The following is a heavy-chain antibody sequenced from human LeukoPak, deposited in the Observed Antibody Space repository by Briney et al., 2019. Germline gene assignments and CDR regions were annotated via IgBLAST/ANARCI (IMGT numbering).Heavy chain of an antibody. V-gene: IGHV3-33*01. J-gene: IGHJ4*02. D-gene: IGHD6-13*01. CDR1: GFTFSSYG. Sequence: PGRSLRLSCAASGFTFSSYGMHWVRQAPGKGLEWVAVIWYDGSNKYYADSVKGRFTISRDNSKNTLYLQMNSLRAEDTAVYYCARDLLYSSSWYVGLDYWGQGTPVTVSS. CDR2: IWYDGSNK. CDR3: ARDLLYSSSWYVGLDY.